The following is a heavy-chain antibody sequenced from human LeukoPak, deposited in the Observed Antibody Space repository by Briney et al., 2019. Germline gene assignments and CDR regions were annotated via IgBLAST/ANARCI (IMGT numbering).Heavy chain of an antibody. Sequence: GGSLRLSCAASGFTFSSYAMSWVHQAPGKGLEWVSAISGSGGSTYYADSVKGRFTISRDNSKNTLYLQMNSLRAEDTAVYYCAKGGSSWYRVYWGQGTLVTVSS. J-gene: IGHJ4*02. CDR2: ISGSGGST. CDR3: AKGGSSWYRVY. V-gene: IGHV3-23*01. D-gene: IGHD6-13*01. CDR1: GFTFSSYA.